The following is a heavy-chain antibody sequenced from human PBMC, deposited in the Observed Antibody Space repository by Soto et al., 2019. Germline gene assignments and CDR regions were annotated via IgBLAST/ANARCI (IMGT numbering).Heavy chain of an antibody. CDR1: GFTFSMFA. J-gene: IGHJ4*02. CDR3: AKVMGSTSSTANFDY. V-gene: IGHV3-23*01. CDR2: ISCSGGST. Sequence: GGSLRLSCAASGFTFSMFAMNWVRQAPGKGLEWVASISCSGGSTNYADSVRGRFTISRDNSKNTLSLQMTSLRAEDTAVYYCAKVMGSTSSTANFDYWGRGTLVTVSS. D-gene: IGHD3-10*01.